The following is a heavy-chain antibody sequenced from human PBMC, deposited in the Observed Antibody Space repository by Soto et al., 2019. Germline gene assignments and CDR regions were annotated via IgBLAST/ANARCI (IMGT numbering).Heavy chain of an antibody. V-gene: IGHV3-23*01. D-gene: IGHD5-18*01. J-gene: IGHJ4*02. CDR3: ATGGDTAKDGY. CDR1: GFTFSTYA. CDR2: ISGSASNT. Sequence: GGSLRLSCAASGFTFSTYAMTWVRQAPGKGLEWVSAISGSASNTFYADSVKGRFTISRDNSKNMLYLQMNSLRAEDTALYYCATGGDTAKDGYWGQGTLVTVSS.